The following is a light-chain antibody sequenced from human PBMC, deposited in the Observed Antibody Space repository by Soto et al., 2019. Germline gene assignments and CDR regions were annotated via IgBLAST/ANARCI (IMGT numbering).Light chain of an antibody. V-gene: IGKV3-11*01. J-gene: IGKJ1*01. Sequence: EIVLTQSPDTLSLSPGERATLSCRASQNIGIYLAWYRQKPGQAPRLLIYGASNRAAGIPARFSGSGSGTDFTLTITSLEPEDFAVYYCQHRSSWPGTWTFGHGTKVEIK. CDR3: QHRSSWPGTWT. CDR2: GAS. CDR1: QNIGIY.